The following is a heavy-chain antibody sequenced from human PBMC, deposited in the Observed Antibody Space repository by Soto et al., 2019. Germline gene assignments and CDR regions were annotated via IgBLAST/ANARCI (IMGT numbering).Heavy chain of an antibody. Sequence: EVQLVESGGGLVQPGGSLRLSCAASGFTFSSYEMNWVRQAPGKGLEWVSYISSSGSTIYYADSVKGRFTIARDNAKNSLYLQMNSLRDEDTAVYYCARENTADYYYYGMDVWGQGTTVTVSS. V-gene: IGHV3-48*03. J-gene: IGHJ6*02. CDR1: GFTFSSYE. CDR3: ARENTADYYYYGMDV. CDR2: ISSSGSTI.